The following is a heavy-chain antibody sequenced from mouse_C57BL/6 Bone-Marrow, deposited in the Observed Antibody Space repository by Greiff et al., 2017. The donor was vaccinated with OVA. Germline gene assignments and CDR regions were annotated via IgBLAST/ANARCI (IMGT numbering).Heavy chain of an antibody. J-gene: IGHJ1*03. CDR1: GYSITSDY. CDR3: ARDYYGPYWYFDV. V-gene: IGHV3-8*01. D-gene: IGHD2-1*01. CDR2: ISYSGST. Sequence: VQLKESGPGLAKPSQTLSLTCSVTGYSITSDYWNWIRKFPGNKLEYMGYISYSGSTYYNPSLKSRISITRDTTKNQYYLQLNSVTTEDTATYYCARDYYGPYWYFDVWGTGTTVTVSS.